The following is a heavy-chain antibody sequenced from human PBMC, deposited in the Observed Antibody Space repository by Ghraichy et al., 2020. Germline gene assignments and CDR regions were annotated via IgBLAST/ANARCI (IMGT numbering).Heavy chain of an antibody. Sequence: ASVKVSCKASGYTFTSYDINWVRQATGQGLEWMGWMNPNSGNTGYAQKFQGRVTMTRNTSISTAYMELSSLRSEDTAVYYCARGKAARRVVDYWGQGTLVTVSS. CDR2: MNPNSGNT. D-gene: IGHD6-6*01. CDR1: GYTFTSYD. CDR3: ARGKAARRVVDY. J-gene: IGHJ4*02. V-gene: IGHV1-8*01.